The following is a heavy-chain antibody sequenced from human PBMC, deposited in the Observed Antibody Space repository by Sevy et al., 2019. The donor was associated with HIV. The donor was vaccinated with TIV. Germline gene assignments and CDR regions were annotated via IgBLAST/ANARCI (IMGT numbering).Heavy chain of an antibody. V-gene: IGHV1-69*13. D-gene: IGHD6-19*01. Sequence: ASVKVSCKASGGTFRMYGISWVRQAPGQGLEWMGGIIPVLGTTNYAQKFQGRVTITADELTKTAYMELNRLRSEDTAGYYCARGGGNGWYYFDYWGQEILVTVSS. J-gene: IGHJ4*02. CDR1: GGTFRMYG. CDR3: ARGGGNGWYYFDY. CDR2: IIPVLGTT.